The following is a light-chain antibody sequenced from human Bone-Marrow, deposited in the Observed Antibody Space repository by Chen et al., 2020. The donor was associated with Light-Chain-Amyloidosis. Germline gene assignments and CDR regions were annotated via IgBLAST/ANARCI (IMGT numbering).Light chain of an antibody. CDR2: EVT. CDR1: SSDVGGDNH. Sequence: HSALTQPASVSGSPGQPLTISCPGTSSDVGGDNHVSWYQQHPDKAPKLMIYEVTNRPSWVPDRFSGSRSDNTASLTISGLQTEDEADYFCSSYTITNTLVFGSGTRVTVL. V-gene: IGLV2-14*01. CDR3: SSYTITNTLV. J-gene: IGLJ1*01.